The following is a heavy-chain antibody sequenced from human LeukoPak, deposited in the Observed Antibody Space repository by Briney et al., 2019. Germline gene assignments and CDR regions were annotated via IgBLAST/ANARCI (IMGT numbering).Heavy chain of an antibody. CDR2: IRYDGSNK. Sequence: GGSLRLSCAASGFTFSSYGMHWVRQAPGKGLEWVAFIRYDGSNKYYADSVKGRFTISRDNSKNTLYLQMNSLDTEDTAVYYCTRQIYGDPPDWGQGTLVTVSS. V-gene: IGHV3-30*02. CDR3: TRQIYGDPPD. D-gene: IGHD4-17*01. J-gene: IGHJ4*02. CDR1: GFTFSSYG.